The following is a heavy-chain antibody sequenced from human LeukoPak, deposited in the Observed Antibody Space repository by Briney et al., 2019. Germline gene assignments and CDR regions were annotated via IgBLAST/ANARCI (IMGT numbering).Heavy chain of an antibody. D-gene: IGHD2-15*01. CDR3: ARGVVAATFYYYMDV. V-gene: IGHV1-2*02. CDR1: GYTFTDYY. CDR2: INPTSGAT. J-gene: IGHJ6*03. Sequence: GASVKVSCKASGYTFTDYYMYWVRQAPGQGLEWMGWINPTSGATNYAQKFQGRVTMTRDTSIGTAYMDLNSLRSDDTAVYFCARGVVAATFYYYMDVWGTGTTVTVSS.